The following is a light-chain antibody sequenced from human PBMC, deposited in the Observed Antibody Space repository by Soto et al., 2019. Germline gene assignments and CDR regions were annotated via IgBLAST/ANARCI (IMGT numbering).Light chain of an antibody. CDR2: GAS. Sequence: EIVLTQSPATLSSFPGERATLSCRASQRVSSSYLAWYQQKPGQAPRLLIYGASSRATGIPDRFTGSGSGTDFTLTISRLEPEDFAVFYCHQYGSSPQTFCQGTNGDTK. V-gene: IGKV3-20*01. CDR1: QRVSSSY. CDR3: HQYGSSPQT. J-gene: IGKJ1*01.